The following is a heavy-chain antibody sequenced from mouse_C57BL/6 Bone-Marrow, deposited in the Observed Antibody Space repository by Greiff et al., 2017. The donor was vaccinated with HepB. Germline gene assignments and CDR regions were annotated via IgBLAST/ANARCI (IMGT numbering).Heavy chain of an antibody. V-gene: IGHV3-6*01. Sequence: DVKLQESGPGLVKPSQSLSLTCSVTGYSITSGYYWNWIRQFPGNKLEWMGYISYDGSNNYNPSLKNRISITRDTSKNQFFLKLNSVTTEDTATYYYAREKGFAYWGQGTLVTVSA. CDR3: AREKGFAY. J-gene: IGHJ3*01. CDR1: GYSITSGYY. CDR2: ISYDGSN.